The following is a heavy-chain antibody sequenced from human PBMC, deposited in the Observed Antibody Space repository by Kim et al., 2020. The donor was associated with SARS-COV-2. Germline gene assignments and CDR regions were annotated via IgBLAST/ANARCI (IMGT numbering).Heavy chain of an antibody. Sequence: SVKVSCKASGGTFSSYAISWVRQAPGQGLEWMGGIIPIFGTANYAQKFQGRVTITADESTSTAYMELSSLRSEDTAVYYCASPTYYYDSSGLPGYWGQGTLVTVSS. CDR2: IIPIFGTA. CDR1: GGTFSSYA. D-gene: IGHD3-22*01. CDR3: ASPTYYYDSSGLPGY. V-gene: IGHV1-69*13. J-gene: IGHJ4*02.